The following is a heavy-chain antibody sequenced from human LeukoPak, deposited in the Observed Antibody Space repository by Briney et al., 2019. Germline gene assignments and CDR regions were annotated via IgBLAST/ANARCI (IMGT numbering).Heavy chain of an antibody. CDR1: GFTFSNYA. CDR3: AELGITMIGGV. D-gene: IGHD3-10*02. CDR2: IYYSGST. V-gene: IGHV4-59*05. Sequence: AGGSLRLSCAASGFTFSNYAMTWVRQAPGKGLEWIGSIYYSGSTYYNPSLKSRVTISVDTSKNQFSLKLSSVTAADTAVYYCAELGITMIGGVWGKGTTVTISS. J-gene: IGHJ6*04.